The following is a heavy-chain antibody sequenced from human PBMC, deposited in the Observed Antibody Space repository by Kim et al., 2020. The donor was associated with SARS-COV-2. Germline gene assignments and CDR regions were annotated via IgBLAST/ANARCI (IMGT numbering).Heavy chain of an antibody. CDR3: AAPGRDGHNYVMTY. V-gene: IGHV1-46*01. J-gene: IGHJ4*02. CDR1: GHTFTNYK. D-gene: IGHD3-16*01. Sequence: ASVKVSCKASGHTFTNYKIHWVRQAPGQGLEWMGIITPSGGSTNYAQKFQGRATMTRDTSTSTVYMELSSLRSEDTAVYYCAAPGRDGHNYVMTYWGQGT. CDR2: ITPSGGST.